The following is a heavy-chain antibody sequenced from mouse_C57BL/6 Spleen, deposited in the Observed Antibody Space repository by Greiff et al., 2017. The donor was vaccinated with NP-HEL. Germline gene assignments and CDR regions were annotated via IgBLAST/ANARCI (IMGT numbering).Heavy chain of an antibody. CDR1: GFTIKDYY. V-gene: IGHV14-2*01. CDR2: IDPEDGET. J-gene: IGHJ2*01. D-gene: IGHD1-1*01. Sequence: EVQLQESGAELVKPGASVKLSCTASGFTIKDYYMHWVKQRPEQGLEWIGRIDPEDGETKYAPQFPGKATITADTSSNTAYLQLSSLTSEDTAVYYCATGITTVVVFDYWGQGTTLTVSS. CDR3: ATGITTVVVFDY.